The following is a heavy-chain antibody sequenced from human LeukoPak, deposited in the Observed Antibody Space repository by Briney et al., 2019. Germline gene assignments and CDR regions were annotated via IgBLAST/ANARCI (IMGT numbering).Heavy chain of an antibody. J-gene: IGHJ2*01. CDR1: GGSIGSYY. V-gene: IGHV4-59*08. CDR3: ARTYYDFWSGSRYWYFQL. D-gene: IGHD3-3*01. Sequence: PSETLSLTCTVSGGSIGSYYWSWIRQPPGKGLEWIGYIYYSGSTNYNPSLKSRVTISVDTSKNQFSLKLSSVTAAGTAVYYCARTYYDFWSGSRYWYFQLWGRGTLVTVSS. CDR2: IYYSGST.